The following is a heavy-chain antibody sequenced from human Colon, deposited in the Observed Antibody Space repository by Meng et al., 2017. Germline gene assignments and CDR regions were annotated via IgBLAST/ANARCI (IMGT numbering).Heavy chain of an antibody. Sequence: QVPLPESGPGMVGPSETLSLTCTVSGGSVTITGYYWSWIRQSPGKGLEWIGYIYYTGTTNYNPSLKSRVTISVDTSKNQFSLKLSSVTPADTAVYFCARDNLLTSGSRFCFDYWGQGALVTVSS. D-gene: IGHD6-19*01. CDR1: GGSVTITGYY. J-gene: IGHJ4*02. CDR3: ARDNLLTSGSRFCFDY. CDR2: IYYTGTT. V-gene: IGHV4-61*08.